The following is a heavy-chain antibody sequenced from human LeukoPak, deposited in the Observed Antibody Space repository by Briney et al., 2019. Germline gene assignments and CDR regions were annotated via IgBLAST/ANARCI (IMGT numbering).Heavy chain of an antibody. Sequence: TASETLSLTCAVSGGSISSSNWWSWVRQPPGKGLEWIGEIYHSGSTHYNPSLKSRVTISVDTSKNQFSLKLSSLTAADTAVYYCARVGYYGSGNLGYWGQGTLVTVSS. V-gene: IGHV4-4*02. CDR2: IYHSGST. D-gene: IGHD3-10*01. CDR1: GGSISSSNW. J-gene: IGHJ4*02. CDR3: ARVGYYGSGNLGY.